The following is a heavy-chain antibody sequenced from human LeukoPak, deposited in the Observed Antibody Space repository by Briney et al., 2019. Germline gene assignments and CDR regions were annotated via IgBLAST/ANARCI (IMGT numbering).Heavy chain of an antibody. J-gene: IGHJ4*02. D-gene: IGHD3-10*01. CDR1: GLTVSSYG. V-gene: IGHV3-23*01. Sequence: PGGSLRLSCGASGLTVSSYGMSWVRQAPGKGLELVSTIICSAVNTYYADSVKGRFTISRDDSKNTVYLQMNSLRAEDTAVYSCAKYTSGTSYRGLDQWGQGTLVTVSS. CDR2: IICSAVNT. CDR3: AKYTSGTSYRGLDQ.